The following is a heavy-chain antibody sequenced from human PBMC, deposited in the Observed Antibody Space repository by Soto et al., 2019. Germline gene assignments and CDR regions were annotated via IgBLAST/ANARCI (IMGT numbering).Heavy chain of an antibody. CDR3: VKEGKMGVEGFDF. J-gene: IGHJ4*02. CDR2: IRGDLVTT. D-gene: IGHD1-26*01. Sequence: EMQLLESGGGLVQPGGSLRLSCATSGFTFSDHAMHWVRRAPGEGLEWVSGIRGDLVTTPYADSVKGRFTISRDNSKNTLYLQMNSLRAEDTAKYYCVKEGKMGVEGFDFWGPGTLVTVSS. V-gene: IGHV3-23*01. CDR1: GFTFSDHA.